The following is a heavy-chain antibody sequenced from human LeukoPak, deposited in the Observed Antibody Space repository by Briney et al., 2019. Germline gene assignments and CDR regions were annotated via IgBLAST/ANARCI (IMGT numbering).Heavy chain of an antibody. Sequence: SETLSLTCTVSGGSLSSYYWSWIRQPAGKGLEWIGRIYTSGSTNYNPSLKSRVTMSVDTSKNQFSLKLSSVTAADTAVYYCARETTNYARYYYYGMDVWGQGTTVTVSS. D-gene: IGHD1-7*01. CDR3: ARETTNYARYYYYGMDV. CDR2: IYTSGST. J-gene: IGHJ6*02. V-gene: IGHV4-4*07. CDR1: GGSLSSYY.